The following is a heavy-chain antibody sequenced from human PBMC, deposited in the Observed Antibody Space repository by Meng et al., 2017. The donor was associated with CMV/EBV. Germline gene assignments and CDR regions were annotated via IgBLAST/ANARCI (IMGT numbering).Heavy chain of an antibody. V-gene: IGHV1-69*05. CDR2: IIPIFGTA. J-gene: IGHJ5*02. D-gene: IGHD4/OR15-4a*01. Sequence: SVKVSCKASGGTFSSYAISWARQAPGQGLEWMGGIIPIFGTANYAQKFQGRVTITTDESTSTAYMELSSLRSENTAVYYCARRVTMAGNWFDPWGQGTLVTVSS. CDR3: ARRVTMAGNWFDP. CDR1: GGTFSSYA.